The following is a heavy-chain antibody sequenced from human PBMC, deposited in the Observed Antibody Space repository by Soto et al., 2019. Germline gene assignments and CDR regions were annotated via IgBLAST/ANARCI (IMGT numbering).Heavy chain of an antibody. CDR3: AKVADFDYFDY. V-gene: IGHV3-9*01. CDR2: ISWNSGSI. D-gene: IGHD6-25*01. Sequence: PGGSLRLSCAASGFTFDDYAMHWVRQAPGKGLEWVSGISWNSGSIGYADSVKGRFTISRDNAKNSLYLQMNSLRAEDTALYYCAKVADFDYFDYWGQGTLVTVSS. CDR1: GFTFDDYA. J-gene: IGHJ4*02.